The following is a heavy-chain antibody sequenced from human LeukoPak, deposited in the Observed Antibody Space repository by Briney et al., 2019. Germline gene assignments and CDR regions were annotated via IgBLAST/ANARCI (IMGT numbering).Heavy chain of an antibody. CDR2: ITESGNIP. CDR1: GFTFSSYS. J-gene: IGHJ4*02. V-gene: IGHV3-23*01. CDR3: AKALSAYNYGVDF. Sequence: GGSLRLSCAASGFTFSSYSMNWVRQAPGKGLEWVSAITESGNIPYSADSVKGRFTISRDNSKNTLYLQMNSLRAGDTAVYYCAKALSAYNYGVDFWGQGTLVTVSS. D-gene: IGHD5-18*01.